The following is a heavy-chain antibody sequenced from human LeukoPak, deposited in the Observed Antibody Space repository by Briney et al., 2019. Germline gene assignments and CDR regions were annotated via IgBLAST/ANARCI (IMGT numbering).Heavy chain of an antibody. V-gene: IGHV3-23*01. D-gene: IGHD3-10*01. CDR1: GFTFSSYG. J-gene: IGHJ5*02. CDR3: AKDQSPYYYGSGSS. Sequence: PGGSLRLSCAASGFTFSSYGMSWVRQAPGKGLEWVSAISGSGGSTYYADSVKGRFTISRDNSKNTLYLQMNSLRAEDTAVYYCAKDQSPYYYGSGSSWGQGTLVTVSS. CDR2: ISGSGGST.